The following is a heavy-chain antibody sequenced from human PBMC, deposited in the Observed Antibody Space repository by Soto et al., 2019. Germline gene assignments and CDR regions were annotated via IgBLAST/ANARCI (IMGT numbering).Heavy chain of an antibody. CDR1: GGSFSTYY. CDR3: ARARSYAYVWGSQAYYFDY. Sequence: QVQLQQGGAGLLRPSETLSLTCAVYGGSFSTYYWSWSPQPPGKGLEWIGEINHSGSTHYNPSLKSRGTISVDTSTNQFSLKLSSVTAADTAVYYCARARSYAYVWGSQAYYFDYWGQGTLVTVSS. D-gene: IGHD3-16*01. V-gene: IGHV4-34*01. CDR2: INHSGST. J-gene: IGHJ4*02.